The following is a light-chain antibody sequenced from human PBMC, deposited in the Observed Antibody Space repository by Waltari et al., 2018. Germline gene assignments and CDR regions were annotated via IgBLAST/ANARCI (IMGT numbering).Light chain of an antibody. V-gene: IGKV3-20*01. CDR3: QKYDRLPAT. J-gene: IGKJ1*01. CDR2: ETS. CDR1: QSVRKY. Sequence: EIVLTQSPGTLSLSQGERVTLSCRASQSVRKYLTWYQQKPGQAPRLLIYETSNRATGIPDRFSGSGFGTDFSLTISSLDPEDFAVYFCQKYDRLPATFGQGTRVEIK.